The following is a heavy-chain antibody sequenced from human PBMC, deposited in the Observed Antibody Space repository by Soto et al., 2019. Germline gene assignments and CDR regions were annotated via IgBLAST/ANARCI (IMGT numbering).Heavy chain of an antibody. CDR3: TRSYFSGNGCYWYDAFDI. D-gene: IGHD2-15*01. CDR1: GYTFTGYY. Sequence: QVQLVQPGAEVKKPGASVKVSCKPSGYTFTGYYMHWVRQAPGQGLEWMGWFNPNSGGTNYAQKFQGWVTMTRDTSISTAYMELSRLRSDDTAVYYWTRSYFSGNGCYWYDAFDIWGQGRMVAV. J-gene: IGHJ3*02. CDR2: FNPNSGGT. V-gene: IGHV1-2*04.